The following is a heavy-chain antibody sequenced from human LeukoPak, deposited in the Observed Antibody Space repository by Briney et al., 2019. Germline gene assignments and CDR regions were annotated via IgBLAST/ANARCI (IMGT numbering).Heavy chain of an antibody. J-gene: IGHJ3*02. Sequence: ASVKVSCKVSGYTLTELSMHWVRQAPGKGLEWMGGFDPEDGETIYAQKFQGRVTMTEDTSTDTAYMELSSLRSEDTAVYYCVTGSDYDDAFDIWGQGTMVTVSS. V-gene: IGHV1-24*01. D-gene: IGHD3-22*01. CDR2: FDPEDGET. CDR3: VTGSDYDDAFDI. CDR1: GYTLTELS.